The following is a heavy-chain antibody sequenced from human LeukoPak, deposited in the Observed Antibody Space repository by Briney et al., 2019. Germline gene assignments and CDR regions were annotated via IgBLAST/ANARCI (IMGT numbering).Heavy chain of an antibody. J-gene: IGHJ3*02. CDR3: ARGQWLPEDAFDI. Sequence: SETLSLTCAVSGGSISSTNWWTWARQPPGKGLEWIGEIYPSGSTNYNPSLKSRVAISVDTSKNQFSLKLSSVTAADTAVYYCARGQWLPEDAFDIWGQGTLVTVSS. V-gene: IGHV4-4*02. D-gene: IGHD6-19*01. CDR2: IYPSGST. CDR1: GGSISSTNW.